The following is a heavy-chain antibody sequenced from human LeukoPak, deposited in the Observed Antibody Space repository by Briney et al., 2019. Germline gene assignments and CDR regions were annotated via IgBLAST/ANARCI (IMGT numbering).Heavy chain of an antibody. D-gene: IGHD3-22*01. J-gene: IGHJ4*02. CDR3: ARNYYYDSSGYYHY. Sequence: GGSLRLSCAASGFTVSSNYMSWVRQAPGKGLEWVANINQDGNEKYHVDSVKGRFTISRDNAKNSLYLQMNSLRAEDTAVYYCARNYYYDSSGYYHYWGQGTLVTVSS. CDR1: GFTVSSNY. CDR2: INQDGNEK. V-gene: IGHV3-7*01.